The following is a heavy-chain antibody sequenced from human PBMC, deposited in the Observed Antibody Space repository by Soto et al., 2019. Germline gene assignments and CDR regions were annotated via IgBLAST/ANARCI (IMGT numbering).Heavy chain of an antibody. CDR2: ISYDGSNK. CDR3: AILGGGSPLFDY. V-gene: IGHV3-30-3*01. CDR1: GFTFSSYA. J-gene: IGHJ4*02. D-gene: IGHD2-15*01. Sequence: QVQLVESGGGVVQPGRSLRLSCAASGFTFSSYAMHWVRQAPGKGLEWVAVISYDGSNKYYADSVKGRFTISRDNSKNTLYLQMNSLRAEDTAVYYCAILGGGSPLFDYWGQGTLVTVSS.